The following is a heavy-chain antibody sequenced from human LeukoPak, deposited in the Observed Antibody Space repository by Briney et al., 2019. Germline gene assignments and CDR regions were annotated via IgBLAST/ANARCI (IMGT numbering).Heavy chain of an antibody. D-gene: IGHD1-1*01. V-gene: IGHV4-4*02. CDR3: ARLNINNWHSCDY. CDR1: GGSISSNNW. Sequence: SGTLSLTCALSGGSISSNNWWGWVRQPPGKGLECIGEIYHSGSPNYNPSLKSRVTISVDKSRNHFSLNLSSVTAADTAVYYCARLNINNWHSCDYLGQRTQVTVSS. CDR2: IYHSGSP. J-gene: IGHJ4*02.